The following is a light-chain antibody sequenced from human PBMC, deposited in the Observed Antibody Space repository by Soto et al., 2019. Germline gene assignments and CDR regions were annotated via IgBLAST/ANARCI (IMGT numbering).Light chain of an antibody. CDR1: SSNIGNNA. CDR2: YDD. J-gene: IGLJ2*01. Sequence: QSVLTQPPSVSEAPRQRVTISCSGSSSNIGNNAVSWYQQVSGKSPKLLIYYDDLLPSGVSDRFSGSKSGTSASLAISGLQSEDEADYYCATWDDSLNGVVFGGGTKLTVL. CDR3: ATWDDSLNGVV. V-gene: IGLV1-36*01.